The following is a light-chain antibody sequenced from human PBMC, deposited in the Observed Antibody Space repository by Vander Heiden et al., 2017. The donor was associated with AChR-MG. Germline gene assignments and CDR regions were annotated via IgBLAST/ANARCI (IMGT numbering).Light chain of an antibody. V-gene: IGKV3-15*01. CDR1: QNMNSM. CDR2: RAS. CDR3: QQYNNWPIT. Sequence: EVAMTTSPATLSVSPWERATLSCRASQNMNSMLACYQQKPGQAPRLLIFRASTRATGIPARFSGSGSGTEFTLTISSLQSEDFAVYYCQQYNNWPITFGQGTRLEIK. J-gene: IGKJ5*01.